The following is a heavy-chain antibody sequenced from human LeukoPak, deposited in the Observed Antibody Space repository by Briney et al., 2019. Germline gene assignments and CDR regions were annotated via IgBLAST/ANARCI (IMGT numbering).Heavy chain of an antibody. CDR2: ISSSSSTI. J-gene: IGHJ5*02. CDR1: GFTFSSYS. D-gene: IGHD3-22*01. V-gene: IGHV3-48*01. CDR3: ARQTYYYDSSGYNNWFDP. Sequence: GGSLRLSCAASGFTFSSYSMNWVRQAPGKGLEWVSYISSSSSTIYYADSVKGRFTISRDNSKNTLYLQMNSLRAEDTAVYYCARQTYYYDSSGYNNWFDPWGQGTLVTVSS.